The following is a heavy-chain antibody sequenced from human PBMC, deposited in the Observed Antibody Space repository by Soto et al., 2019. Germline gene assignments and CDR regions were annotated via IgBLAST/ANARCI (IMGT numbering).Heavy chain of an antibody. J-gene: IGHJ5*02. CDR1: GGSISSGGYS. V-gene: IGHV4-30-2*01. CDR3: ARGTDRGWFDP. CDR2: IYHSGST. Sequence: TLSLTCAVSGGSISSGGYSWSWIRQPPGKGLEWIGYIYHSGSTYYNPSLKSRVTISVDRSKNQFSLKLSSVTPADTAVYYCARGTDRGWFDPWGQGTLVTVSS. D-gene: IGHD3-10*01.